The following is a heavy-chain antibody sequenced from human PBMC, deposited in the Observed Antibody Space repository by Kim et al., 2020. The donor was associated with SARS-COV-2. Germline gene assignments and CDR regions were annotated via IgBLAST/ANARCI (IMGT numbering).Heavy chain of an antibody. J-gene: IGHJ6*02. CDR3: ARFYDGFRREARSNYYYYGMDV. CDR1: GGSFSGYY. Sequence: SETLSLTCAVYGGSFSGYYWSWIRQPPGKGLEWIGEINHSGSTNYNPSLKSRVTISVDTSKNQFSLKLSSVTAADTAVYYCARFYDGFRREARSNYYYYGMDVWGQGTTVTVSS. CDR2: INHSGST. D-gene: IGHD3-22*01. V-gene: IGHV4-34*01.